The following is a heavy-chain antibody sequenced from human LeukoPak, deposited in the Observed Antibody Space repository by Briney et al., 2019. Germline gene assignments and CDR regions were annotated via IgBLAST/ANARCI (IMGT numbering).Heavy chain of an antibody. CDR1: GFTFSDYY. J-gene: IGHJ4*02. CDR2: ISSSSFYT. D-gene: IGHD3-9*01. CDR3: ARDHRLRYFDWSDFDY. V-gene: IGHV3-11*06. Sequence: GGSLRLSCAASGFTFSDYYMSWIRQAPGKGLEWISYISSSSFYTSCADSVKGRFTISRDNAKNSLYLQMNSLRAEDTAVYYCARDHRLRYFDWSDFDYWGQGTLVTVSS.